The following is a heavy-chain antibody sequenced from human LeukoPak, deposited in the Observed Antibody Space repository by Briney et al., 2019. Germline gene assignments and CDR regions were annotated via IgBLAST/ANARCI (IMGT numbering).Heavy chain of an antibody. CDR1: GGTFSSYA. CDR3: ASGYYYGSGSYYIPLFY. D-gene: IGHD3-10*01. V-gene: IGHV1-69*04. J-gene: IGHJ4*02. Sequence: SVKVSCKASGGTFSSYAISWVRQAPGQGLEWMGRIIPILGIANYAQKFQGRATITADKSTSTAYMELSSLRSEDTAVYYCASGYYYGSGSYYIPLFYWGQGTLVTVSS. CDR2: IIPILGIA.